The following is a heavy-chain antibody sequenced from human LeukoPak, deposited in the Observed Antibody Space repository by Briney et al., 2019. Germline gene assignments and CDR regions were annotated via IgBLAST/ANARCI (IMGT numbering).Heavy chain of an antibody. Sequence: PGGSLRLSCAASGFTVSSNYMSWVRQAPGKGLEWVSVIYSGGSTYYADSVKGRFTISRDNSKNTLYLQMNSLRAEDTAVYYCARYCGGDCYLDAFDIWGQGTMVTVSS. V-gene: IGHV3-66*01. D-gene: IGHD2-21*02. CDR2: IYSGGST. CDR3: ARYCGGDCYLDAFDI. J-gene: IGHJ3*02. CDR1: GFTVSSNY.